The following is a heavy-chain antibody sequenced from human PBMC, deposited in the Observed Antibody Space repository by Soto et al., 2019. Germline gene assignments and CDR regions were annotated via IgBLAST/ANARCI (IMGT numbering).Heavy chain of an antibody. CDR1: GYTFTSYG. CDR2: INTGSSNT. J-gene: IGHJ4*02. Sequence: QVDLVQSGAEVKEPGASVRISCEASGYTFTSYGIHWVRQAPGQRLEWMGWINTGSSNTRYSPEFQARVTITRDTSASTAYIELSSLTSDDTAVYYCARAMPTAGYIDFNQWGEGTLVTVSS. CDR3: ARAMPTAGYIDFNQ. D-gene: IGHD3-9*01. V-gene: IGHV1-3*04.